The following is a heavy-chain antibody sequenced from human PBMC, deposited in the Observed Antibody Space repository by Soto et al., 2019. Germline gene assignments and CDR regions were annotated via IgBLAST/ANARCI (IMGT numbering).Heavy chain of an antibody. J-gene: IGHJ4*02. CDR2: ISGGGGST. Sequence: GGSLRLSCAASGFTFSNYAMSWVRQAPGKGLEWVSAISGGGGSTYYGDSVKGRFTISRDNSKNTLYLQLNSLRAEDTAVYYCAANYDSSGYYYYDHFDYWGQGTLVTVSS. D-gene: IGHD3-22*01. CDR3: AANYDSSGYYYYDHFDY. V-gene: IGHV3-23*01. CDR1: GFTFSNYA.